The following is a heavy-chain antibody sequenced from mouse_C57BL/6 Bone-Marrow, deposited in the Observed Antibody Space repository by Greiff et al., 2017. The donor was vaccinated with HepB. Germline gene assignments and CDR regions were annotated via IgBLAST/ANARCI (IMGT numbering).Heavy chain of an antibody. J-gene: IGHJ1*03. D-gene: IGHD1-1*01. CDR2: IEPSDSDT. Sequence: QVQLQQPGAELVRPGSSVKLSCKASGYTFTSYWMHWVKQRPIHGLEWIGNIEPSDSDTHYNQQFKDKATLTADKSSSTAYMQLSSLTSEDSAVYYCARSPYYFDSSGWYVDVWGTGTTLTVSS. CDR1: GYTFTSYW. V-gene: IGHV1-52*01. CDR3: ARSPYYFDSSGWYVDV.